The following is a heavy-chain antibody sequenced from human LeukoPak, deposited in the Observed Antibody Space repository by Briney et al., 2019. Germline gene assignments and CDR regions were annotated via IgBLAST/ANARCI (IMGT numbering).Heavy chain of an antibody. CDR3: ARDPATVTSHFDY. J-gene: IGHJ4*02. CDR1: GFIFRRYD. CDR2: IWHDGSKT. V-gene: IGHV3-33*01. D-gene: IGHD4-17*01. Sequence: GGSLRLSCGASGFIFRRYDMHWVRQAPGKGLEWVALIWHDGSKTHYADSVKGRFTISRDDSKSTLYVQMNSLRVEDTAVYYCARDPATVTSHFDYWGQGALVTVSS.